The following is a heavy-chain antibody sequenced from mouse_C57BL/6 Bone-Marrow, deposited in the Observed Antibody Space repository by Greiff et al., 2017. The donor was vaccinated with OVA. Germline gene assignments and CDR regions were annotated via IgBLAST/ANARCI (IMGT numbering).Heavy chain of an antibody. V-gene: IGHV3-6*01. J-gene: IGHJ3*01. CDR3: ANMAY. Sequence: EVKLLESGPGLVKPSQSLSLTCSVTGYSITSGYYWNWLRQFPGNKLEWMGYISYDGSNNYNPSLKNRISITRDTSKNQFFLKLNSVTTEDTATYYCANMAYWGQGTLVTVSA. CDR2: ISYDGSN. CDR1: GYSITSGYY.